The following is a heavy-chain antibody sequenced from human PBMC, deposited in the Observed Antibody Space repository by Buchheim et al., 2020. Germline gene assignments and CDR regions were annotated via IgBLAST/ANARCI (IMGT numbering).Heavy chain of an antibody. CDR1: GFTFSSYA. D-gene: IGHD6-25*01. Sequence: QVQLVESGGGVVQPGRSLRLSCAASGFTFSSYAMHWVRQAPGKGLEWVAVISYDGSNKYYADSVKGRFTISRDNSKNKLYLQMNSLRAEDTAVYYCARESGYSSGGSEGRNNWFDPWGQGTL. CDR3: ARESGYSSGGSEGRNNWFDP. J-gene: IGHJ5*02. CDR2: ISYDGSNK. V-gene: IGHV3-30*04.